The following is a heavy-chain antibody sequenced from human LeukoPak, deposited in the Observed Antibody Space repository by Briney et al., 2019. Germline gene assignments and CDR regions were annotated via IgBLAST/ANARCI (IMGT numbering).Heavy chain of an antibody. J-gene: IGHJ4*02. CDR3: ATLAVAGSQFDY. D-gene: IGHD6-19*01. CDR1: GFTFSSYG. Sequence: PGRSLRLSCAASGFTFSSYGMHWVRQAPGKGLEWVAVISYDGSNKYYADSVKGRFTISRDNSKNTLYLQMNSLRAEDTAVYYCATLAVAGSQFDYWGQGTLVTVSS. CDR2: ISYDGSNK. V-gene: IGHV3-30*03.